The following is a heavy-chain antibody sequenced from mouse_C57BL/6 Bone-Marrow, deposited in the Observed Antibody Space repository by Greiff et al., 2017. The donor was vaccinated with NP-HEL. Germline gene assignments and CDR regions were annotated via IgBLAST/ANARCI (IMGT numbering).Heavy chain of an antibody. CDR2: IDPENGDT. Sequence: VQLQQSGAELVRPGASVKLSCTASGFNIKDDYMHWVKQRPEQGLEWIGWIDPENGDTEYASKFQGTATITADPSPNTAYLQLSSLTSEDTAVYYCTSITTVSFDYWGQGTTLTVSS. CDR1: GFNIKDDY. D-gene: IGHD1-1*01. V-gene: IGHV14-4*01. J-gene: IGHJ2*01. CDR3: TSITTVSFDY.